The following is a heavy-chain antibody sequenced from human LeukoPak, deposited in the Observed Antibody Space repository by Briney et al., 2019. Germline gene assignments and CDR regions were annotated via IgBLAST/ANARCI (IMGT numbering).Heavy chain of an antibody. CDR1: GDSVSSNSAA. J-gene: IGHJ6*03. V-gene: IGHV6-1*01. CDR3: ARAKEVAAADVTYYYYYMDV. D-gene: IGHD6-13*01. CDR2: TYYRSKWYN. Sequence: SQTLSLTCAISGDSVSSNSAAWNWIRQSPSRGLEWLGRTYYRSKWYNDYAVSVKSRITINPDTSKNQLSLRLNSVTPEDTAVYYCARAKEVAAADVTYYYYYMDVWGKGTTVTVSS.